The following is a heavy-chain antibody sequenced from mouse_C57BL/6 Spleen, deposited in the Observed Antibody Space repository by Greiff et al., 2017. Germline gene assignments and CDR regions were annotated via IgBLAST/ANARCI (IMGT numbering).Heavy chain of an antibody. J-gene: IGHJ2*01. CDR3: ARFRYYYGSSYFDY. V-gene: IGHV1-80*01. D-gene: IGHD1-1*01. CDR2: IYPGDGDT. Sequence: QVQLQQSGAELVKPGASVKISCKASGYAFSSYWMNWVKQRPGKGLEWIGQIYPGDGDTNYNGKFKGKATLTADKSSSTAYMQLSSLTSEDSAVYFCARFRYYYGSSYFDYWGQGTTLTVSS. CDR1: GYAFSSYW.